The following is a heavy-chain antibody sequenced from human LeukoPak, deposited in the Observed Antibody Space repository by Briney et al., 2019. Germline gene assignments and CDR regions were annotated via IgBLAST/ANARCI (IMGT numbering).Heavy chain of an antibody. J-gene: IGHJ5*02. Sequence: GGSLRLSCAASGFTFSSYAMHWVRQAPGKGLEWVAVISYDGSNKYYADSVKGRFTISRDNSKNTLYLQMNSLRAEDTAVYYCAKKEGSGYSSGWCPWFDPWGQGTLVTVSS. CDR1: GFTFSSYA. D-gene: IGHD6-19*01. V-gene: IGHV3-30-3*02. CDR3: AKKEGSGYSSGWCPWFDP. CDR2: ISYDGSNK.